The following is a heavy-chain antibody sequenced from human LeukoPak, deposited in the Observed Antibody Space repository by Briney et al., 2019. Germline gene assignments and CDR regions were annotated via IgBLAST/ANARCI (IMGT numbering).Heavy chain of an antibody. J-gene: IGHJ4*02. CDR2: VSSGSGYI. D-gene: IGHD2-21*02. V-gene: IGHV3-21*01. Sequence: AGGSLRLSCAASGFTFTSYAMNWVRQAPGRGPEWVSSVSSGSGYIYYADSVKGRFTISRDNAKNSLYLQMNSLRAEDTAVYYCARAPVTPEYYFDYWAQGTLVTVSA. CDR3: ARAPVTPEYYFDY. CDR1: GFTFTSYA.